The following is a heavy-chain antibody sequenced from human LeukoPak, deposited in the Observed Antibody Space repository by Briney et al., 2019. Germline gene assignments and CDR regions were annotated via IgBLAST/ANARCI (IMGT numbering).Heavy chain of an antibody. V-gene: IGHV1-2*02. CDR2: INPNSGGT. Sequence: ASVKVSCKASGYTFTSYYMHWVRQAPGQGLEWMGWINPNSGGTNYAQKFQGRVTMTRDTSISTAYMELSRLRSDDTAVYYCARGTSIGRTWFDPWGQGTLVTVSS. CDR1: GYTFTSYY. CDR3: ARGTSIGRTWFDP. D-gene: IGHD1-26*01. J-gene: IGHJ5*02.